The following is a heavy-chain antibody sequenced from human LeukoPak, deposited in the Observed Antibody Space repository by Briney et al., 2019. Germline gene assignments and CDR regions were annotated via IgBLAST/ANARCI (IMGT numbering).Heavy chain of an antibody. Sequence: GGSLRLSCAASGFTFSSYAMSWVRQAPGKGLEWVSSTSGSGGNTYYAHSVKGRFTISRDNFKNTLFLQMNSLRAEDTATYYCAKQRASYGYVFDYWGQGTLVTVSS. CDR2: TSGSGGNT. CDR1: GFTFSSYA. CDR3: AKQRASYGYVFDY. V-gene: IGHV3-23*01. D-gene: IGHD5-18*01. J-gene: IGHJ4*02.